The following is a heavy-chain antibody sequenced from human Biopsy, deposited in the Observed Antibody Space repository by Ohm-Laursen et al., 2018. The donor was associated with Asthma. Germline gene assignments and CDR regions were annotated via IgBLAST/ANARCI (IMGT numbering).Heavy chain of an antibody. V-gene: IGHV3-30-3*01. D-gene: IGHD2-15*01. Sequence: SLRLSCAASGFTFSRYAIHWVRQAPGKGLEWVAVGGSYYDGGLKYYADSVNGRFTVSRDDSKNTLYLQMNSLRPDDTAVYYCARVDGVVEAATRLGGMDVWGQGTTVTVSS. CDR1: GFTFSRYA. CDR3: ARVDGVVEAATRLGGMDV. CDR2: GGSYYDGGLK. J-gene: IGHJ6*02.